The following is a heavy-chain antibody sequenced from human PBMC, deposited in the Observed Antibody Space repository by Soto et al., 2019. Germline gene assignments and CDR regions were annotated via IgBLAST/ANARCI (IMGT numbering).Heavy chain of an antibody. CDR1: GFTFDDYA. Sequence: EVQLVESGGGLVQPGRSLRLSCAASGFTFDDYAMHWVRQAPGKGLEWVSGISWNSGSIGYADSVKGRFTISRDNAKNSVYLQMNSLRDEDRALYYCAKANGSGSSDYWGQGTLVTVSS. J-gene: IGHJ4*02. CDR3: AKANGSGSSDY. V-gene: IGHV3-9*01. D-gene: IGHD3-10*01. CDR2: ISWNSGSI.